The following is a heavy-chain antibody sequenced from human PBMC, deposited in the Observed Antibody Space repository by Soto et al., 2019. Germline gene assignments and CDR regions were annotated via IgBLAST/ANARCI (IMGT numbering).Heavy chain of an antibody. CDR2: IYYSGST. CDR3: ARDLPYYDFWSGYDVAYGMDV. V-gene: IGHV4-59*01. D-gene: IGHD3-3*01. Sequence: PSETLSLTCTVSGGSISSYYWSWIRQPPGKGLEWIGYIYYSGSTNYNPSLKSRVTISVDTSKNQFYLKLSSVTAADTAVYYCARDLPYYDFWSGYDVAYGMDVWGQGTTVTVSS. J-gene: IGHJ6*02. CDR1: GGSISSYY.